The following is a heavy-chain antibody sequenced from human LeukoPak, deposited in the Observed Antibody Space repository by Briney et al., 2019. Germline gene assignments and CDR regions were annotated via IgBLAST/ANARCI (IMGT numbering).Heavy chain of an antibody. D-gene: IGHD3-22*01. CDR1: GGSISSSSYY. CDR3: ARDLSSGYYYTYYFDY. J-gene: IGHJ4*02. V-gene: IGHV4-39*07. Sequence: PSETLSLTCTVSGGSISSSSYYWGWIRQPPGKGLEWIGSIYYSGSTYYNPSLRSRVTMSVDTSKNQFSLKLSSVTAADTAVYYCARDLSSGYYYTYYFDYWGQGTLVTVSS. CDR2: IYYSGST.